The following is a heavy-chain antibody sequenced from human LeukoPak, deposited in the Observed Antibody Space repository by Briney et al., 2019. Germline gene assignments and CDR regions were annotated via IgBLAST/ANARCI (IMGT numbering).Heavy chain of an antibody. CDR1: GYTFTSYG. CDR3: ARDRDGYNYY. CDR2: IIPIFGTA. J-gene: IGHJ4*02. V-gene: IGHV1-69*05. D-gene: IGHD5-24*01. Sequence: SVKVSCKXSGYTFTSYGISWVRQAPGQGLEWMGRIIPIFGTANYAQKFQGRVTITTDESTSTAYMELSSLRSEDTAVYYCARDRDGYNYYWGQGTLVTVSS.